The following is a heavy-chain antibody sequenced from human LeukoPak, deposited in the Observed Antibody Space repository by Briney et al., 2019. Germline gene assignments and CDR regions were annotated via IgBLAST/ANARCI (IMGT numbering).Heavy chain of an antibody. V-gene: IGHV1-69*04. Sequence: CLVKDSCKASGGTFLSYAIRWVRQAPGQGRDGMGRIIPMLVIANYVQKYQGRVTITADKSTSTAYMELSSLRSEDTAVYYCARSRSSGWKNASYYYYGRDVGGQGTTVTV. D-gene: IGHD6-19*01. CDR3: ARSRSSGWKNASYYYYGRDV. J-gene: IGHJ6*02. CDR2: IIPMLVIA. CDR1: GGTFLSYA.